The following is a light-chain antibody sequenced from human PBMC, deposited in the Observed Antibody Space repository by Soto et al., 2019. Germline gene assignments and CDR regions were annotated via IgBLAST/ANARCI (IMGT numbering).Light chain of an antibody. CDR3: QQYGSSFWT. V-gene: IGKV3-20*01. J-gene: IGKJ1*01. Sequence: EIVLTQSPGTLSLSPGERATLSCRASQSVSSSYLAWYQQKPGQAPRLLIYGASSRATGISDRFSGSGSGTDFTLTISRMEPEDFAVYYCQQYGSSFWTFGQGTNVDIK. CDR1: QSVSSSY. CDR2: GAS.